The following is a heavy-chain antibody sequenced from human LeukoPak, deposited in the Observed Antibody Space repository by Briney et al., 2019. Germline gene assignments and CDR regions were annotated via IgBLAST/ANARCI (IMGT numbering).Heavy chain of an antibody. D-gene: IGHD5-12*01. CDR1: GFTVSSNY. J-gene: IGHJ6*02. Sequence: GGSLRLSCAASGFTVSSNYMSWVRQAPGKGLEWVSVIYSSGSTYYADSVKGRFTISRDNSKNTLYLQMNSLRAEDTAVYYCARVPKRGYSGYDSHYYGMDVWGQGTTVTVSS. CDR3: ARVPKRGYSGYDSHYYGMDV. CDR2: IYSSGST. V-gene: IGHV3-66*01.